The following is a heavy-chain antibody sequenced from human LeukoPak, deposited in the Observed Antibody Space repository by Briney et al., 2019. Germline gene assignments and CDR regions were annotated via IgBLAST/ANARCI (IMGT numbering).Heavy chain of an antibody. CDR3: ARDQRRKILRFLEWFYYYGMDV. D-gene: IGHD3-3*01. CDR2: IKQDGSEK. V-gene: IGHV3-7*01. J-gene: IGHJ6*02. CDR1: RFTVSDYW. Sequence: GGSLRLSCAASRFTVSDYWMSWVRQTPGKGLEWVANIKQDGSEKYYMGSVKGRFTISRDNSKNTLYLQMNSLRAEDTAVYYCARDQRRKILRFLEWFYYYGMDVWGQGTTVTVSS.